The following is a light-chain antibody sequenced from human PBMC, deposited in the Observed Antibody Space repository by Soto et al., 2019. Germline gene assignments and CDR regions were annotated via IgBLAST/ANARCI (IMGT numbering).Light chain of an antibody. V-gene: IGLV2-23*01. Sequence: SALTQPAPLSGSPGQSITLARPGTSGDVGSYSHVSWYQQHPGKAPRLIIYEGSKRPSGVSHRFSASRSDKTASLTISGLQAEDEAAYYCCSYALSSSYVFGTGTKVTVL. CDR2: EGS. J-gene: IGLJ1*01. CDR3: CSYALSSSYV. CDR1: SGDVGSYSH.